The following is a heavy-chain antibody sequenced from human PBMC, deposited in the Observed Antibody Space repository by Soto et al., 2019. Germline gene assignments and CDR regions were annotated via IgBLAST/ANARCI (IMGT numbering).Heavy chain of an antibody. D-gene: IGHD3-3*01. CDR1: GFIFSSYS. J-gene: IGHJ5*02. V-gene: IGHV3-21*01. CDR2: ISSSSSYI. Sequence: GGSLRLSCAASGFIFSSYSMNWVRQAPGKGLEWVSSISSSSSYIYYADSVKGRFTISRDNAKNSLYLQMNSLRAEDTAVYYCARDYAYYEFWSGYFGGKKSIGNWFDPWGQGTLVTVSS. CDR3: ARDYAYYEFWSGYFGGKKSIGNWFDP.